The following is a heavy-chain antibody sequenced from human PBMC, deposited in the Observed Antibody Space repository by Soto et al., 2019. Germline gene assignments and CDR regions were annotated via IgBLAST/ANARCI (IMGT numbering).Heavy chain of an antibody. V-gene: IGHV4-39*02. CDR3: ARHKTTMLTVVSAFDP. CDR1: GDSITRSNFY. D-gene: IGHD3-22*01. J-gene: IGHJ5*02. CDR2: IFYSGST. Sequence: SETLSLTCTVSGDSITRSNFYWGWIRQPPGKGLEWLGSIFYSGSTFCNPALKSRVTFSVDTSKNHFSLKLSSVTAADTAVYYCARHKTTMLTVVSAFDPWGQGTRVTVSS.